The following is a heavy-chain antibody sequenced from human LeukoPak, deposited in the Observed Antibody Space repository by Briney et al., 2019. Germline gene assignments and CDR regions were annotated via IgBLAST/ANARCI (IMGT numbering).Heavy chain of an antibody. CDR2: ISGGSTTI. Sequence: MTGGSLRLSCAASGFTFSDYYMSWIRQAPGKGLEWVSYISGGSTTINYADSGKGRFTISRDNARNSLYLQLSSLRAEDTAVYYCSRGKYTAAFDIWGQGTMVTVSS. V-gene: IGHV3-11*04. CDR1: GFTFSDYY. CDR3: SRGKYTAAFDI. J-gene: IGHJ3*02. D-gene: IGHD5-18*01.